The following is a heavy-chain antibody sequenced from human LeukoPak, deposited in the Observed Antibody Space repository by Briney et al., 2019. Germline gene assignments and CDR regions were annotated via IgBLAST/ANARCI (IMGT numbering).Heavy chain of an antibody. D-gene: IGHD6-6*01. J-gene: IGHJ6*03. CDR1: GGSISSYY. CDR3: ARDLSIAARGAPYYYYYYMDV. CDR2: IYYSGST. Sequence: SETLSLTCTVSGGSISSYYWSWIRQPPGKGLEWIGYIYYSGSTNYNPSLKSRVTISVDTSKNQFSLKLSSVTAADTAVYYCARDLSIAARGAPYYYYYYMDVWGKGTTVTVSS. V-gene: IGHV4-59*12.